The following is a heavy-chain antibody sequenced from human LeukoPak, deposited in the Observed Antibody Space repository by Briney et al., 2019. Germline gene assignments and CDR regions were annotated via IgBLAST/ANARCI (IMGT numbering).Heavy chain of an antibody. J-gene: IGHJ4*02. CDR3: AREKIAAAGTLFPLEHYFDY. CDR2: ISAYNGNT. V-gene: IGHV1-18*01. Sequence: ASVTVSCKASGYTFTSYGISWVRQAPGQGLEWMGWISAYNGNTNYAQKLQGRVTMTTDTSTSTAYMELRSLRSDDTAVYYCAREKIAAAGTLFPLEHYFDYWGQGTLVTVSS. D-gene: IGHD6-13*01. CDR1: GYTFTSYG.